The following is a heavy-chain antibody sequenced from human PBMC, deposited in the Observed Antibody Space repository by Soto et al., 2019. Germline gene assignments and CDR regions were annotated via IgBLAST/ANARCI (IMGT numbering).Heavy chain of an antibody. CDR2: IWYDGSNK. CDR3: AKPLRGYYDSSGYYSEWYLDL. Sequence: GGSLRLSCAASGFTFSSYGMHWVRQAPGKGLEWVAVIWYDGSNKYYADSVKGRFTISRDNSKNTLYLQMNSLRAEDTAVYYCAKPLRGYYDSSGYYSEWYLDLWGRGTLVTVSS. J-gene: IGHJ2*01. D-gene: IGHD3-22*01. CDR1: GFTFSSYG. V-gene: IGHV3-30*02.